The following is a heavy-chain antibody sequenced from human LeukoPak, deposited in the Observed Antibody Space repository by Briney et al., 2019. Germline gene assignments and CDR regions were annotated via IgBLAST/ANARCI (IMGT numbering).Heavy chain of an antibody. J-gene: IGHJ4*02. CDR3: ARDDGYCGGDCYSGVDY. CDR1: GYMFSTSY. Sequence: ASVKVSCKASGYMFSTSYMHWVRQAPGQGLEWMGVINTSDGGTSNAQKFHGRVTMTRDTSTTTVYMELRSLRPEDTAVYYCARDDGYCGGDCYSGVDYWGQGTLVTVS. D-gene: IGHD2-21*02. V-gene: IGHV1-46*01. CDR2: INTSDGGT.